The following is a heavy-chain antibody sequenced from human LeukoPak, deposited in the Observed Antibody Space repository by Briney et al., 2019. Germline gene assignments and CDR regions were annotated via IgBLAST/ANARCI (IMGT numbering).Heavy chain of an antibody. CDR3: AAVPSFVYVFDL. Sequence: ASVNVSCKASGFTFTSSAVQWVRQARGQRLEWIGWIVVGSGNTNYAQKFQERVTITRDMSTSTAYMELSSLRSEDTAVYYCAAVPSFVYVFDLWGRGTLVTVSS. CDR2: IVVGSGNT. J-gene: IGHJ2*01. V-gene: IGHV1-58*01. CDR1: GFTFTSSA. D-gene: IGHD2/OR15-2a*01.